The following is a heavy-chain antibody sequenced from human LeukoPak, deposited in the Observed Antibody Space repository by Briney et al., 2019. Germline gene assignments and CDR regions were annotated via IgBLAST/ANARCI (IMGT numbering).Heavy chain of an antibody. CDR2: IYYSGST. J-gene: IGHJ4*02. CDR3: ASFGVVIRMGDY. D-gene: IGHD3-3*01. CDR1: GGSISSSSYY. V-gene: IGHV4-39*01. Sequence: SETLSLTCTVSGGSISSSSYYWGWIRQPPGKGLEWIGSIYYSGSTYYHPSLKSRVTISVDTSKNQFSLKLSSVTAADTAVYYCASFGVVIRMGDYWGQGTLVTVSS.